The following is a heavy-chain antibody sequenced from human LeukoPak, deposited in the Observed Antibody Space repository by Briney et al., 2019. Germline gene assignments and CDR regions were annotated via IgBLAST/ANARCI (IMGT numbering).Heavy chain of an antibody. J-gene: IGHJ6*02. CDR3: AKVDSTGDYYYYYGMDV. CDR1: GFTFSSYA. Sequence: GGSLRLSCAASGFTFSSYAMSWVRQAPGKGLEWVSAISGSGGSTYYADSVKGRFTISRDNSKNTLYLQMNSLRAKDTAVYYCAKVDSTGDYYYYYGMDVWGQGTTVTVSS. V-gene: IGHV3-23*01. CDR2: ISGSGGST. D-gene: IGHD4-4*01.